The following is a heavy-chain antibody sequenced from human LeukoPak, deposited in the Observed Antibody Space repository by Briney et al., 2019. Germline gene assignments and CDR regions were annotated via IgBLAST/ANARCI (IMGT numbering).Heavy chain of an antibody. D-gene: IGHD5-18*01. CDR1: GXSLSSLY. Sequence: SETLSLTCTVSGXSLSSLYGSWVRQPPGEGLEWIGYIYYSGSTNYNPVLKSRVTITIAISKNQFTLNPSAVAAADRAVDYCASGESGYSYGWGQGTLVTVA. V-gene: IGHV4-59*01. J-gene: IGHJ4*02. CDR2: IYYSGST. CDR3: ASGESGYSYG.